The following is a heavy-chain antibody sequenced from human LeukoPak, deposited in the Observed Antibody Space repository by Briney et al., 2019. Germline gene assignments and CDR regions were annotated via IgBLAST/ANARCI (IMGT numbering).Heavy chain of an antibody. CDR2: ISSSGSTI. V-gene: IGHV3-48*03. Sequence: GGSLRLSCAASGFTFSSYEMNWVRQAPGKGLEWVSYISSSGSTIYYADSVKGRFTISRDNSKNTLYLQMNSLRAEDTAVYYCAKFFTGEYVRAFDIWGQGTMVTVSS. CDR3: AKFFTGEYVRAFDI. D-gene: IGHD3-10*02. CDR1: GFTFSSYE. J-gene: IGHJ3*02.